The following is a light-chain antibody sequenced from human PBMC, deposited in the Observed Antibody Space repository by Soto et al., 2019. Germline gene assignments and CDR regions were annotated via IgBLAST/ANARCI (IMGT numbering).Light chain of an antibody. CDR1: QSISTE. CDR2: SAS. V-gene: IGKV3-15*01. J-gene: IGKJ2*01. CDR3: QQGHNWPLT. Sequence: EIVMTQSPATLSVSPGERATLSCRASQSISTELAWYQQKPGQPPRLLIYSASTRATGVPARFTGSGSGSEFTLTLSGLQSEDFAVYYCQQGHNWPLTFGQGTRLEI.